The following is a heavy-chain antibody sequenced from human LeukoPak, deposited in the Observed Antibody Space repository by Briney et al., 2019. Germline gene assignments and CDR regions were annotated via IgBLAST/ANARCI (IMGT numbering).Heavy chain of an antibody. CDR1: GFTFSSYA. D-gene: IGHD3-3*01. V-gene: IGHV3-23*01. CDR3: AKDLDTIFGVDIPQYYFDY. J-gene: IGHJ4*02. CDR2: ISGSGGST. Sequence: GGSLRLSCAASGFTFSSYAMSWVRQAPGKGLEWVSAISGSGGSTYYADSVMGRFTISRDNSKNTLYLQMNSLRAEDTAVYYCAKDLDTIFGVDIPQYYFDYWGQGTLVTVSS.